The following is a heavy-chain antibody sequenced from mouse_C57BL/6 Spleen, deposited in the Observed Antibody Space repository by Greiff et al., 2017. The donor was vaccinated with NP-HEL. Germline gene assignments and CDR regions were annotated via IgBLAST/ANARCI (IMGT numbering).Heavy chain of an antibody. J-gene: IGHJ3*01. CDR3: AREKWFAY. Sequence: ESGPGLVKPSQSLSLTCSVTGYSITSGYYWNWIRQFPGNNLEWRGYIRYDGSNNYNPSLKNQISITSDTSMNQFFLRLNYVTTQDTATYDCAREKWFAYWGQGTLVTVSA. V-gene: IGHV3-6*01. CDR1: GYSITSGYY. CDR2: IRYDGSN.